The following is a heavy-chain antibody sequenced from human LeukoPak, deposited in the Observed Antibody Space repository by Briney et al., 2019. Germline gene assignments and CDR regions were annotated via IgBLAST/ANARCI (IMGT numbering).Heavy chain of an antibody. J-gene: IGHJ4*02. D-gene: IGHD3-10*01. CDR1: GYSISSGYY. Sequence: SETLSLTCADSGYSISSGYYWGWIRQPPGKGLEWIGSIYHSGSTYYNPSLKSRVTISVDTSKNQFSLKLSSVTAADTAVYYCATSYYGSGSYYSLYFDYWGQGTLVTVSS. V-gene: IGHV4-38-2*01. CDR3: ATSYYGSGSYYSLYFDY. CDR2: IYHSGST.